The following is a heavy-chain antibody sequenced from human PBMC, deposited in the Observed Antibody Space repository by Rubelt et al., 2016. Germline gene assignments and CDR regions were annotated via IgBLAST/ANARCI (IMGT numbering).Heavy chain of an antibody. CDR3: TRGLVGATLQIDY. D-gene: IGHD1-26*01. CDR2: ISGSGGST. V-gene: IGHV3-23*04. Sequence: EVQLVESGGGLVKPGGSLRLSCAASGFTFSDFGMNWVRQAPGKGLEWVSAISGSGGSTYYADSVKGRFTISRDNSKNTLYLQMNSLRAEDTAVYYCTRGLVGATLQIDYWGQGTLVTVSS. J-gene: IGHJ4*02. CDR1: GFTFSDFG.